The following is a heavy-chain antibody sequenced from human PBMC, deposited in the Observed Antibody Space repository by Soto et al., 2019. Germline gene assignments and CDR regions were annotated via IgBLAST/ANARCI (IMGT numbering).Heavy chain of an antibody. CDR3: AKVTDRDCSSTSCRTLDS. CDR2: INGSEGST. CDR1: GFSFNSDA. V-gene: IGHV3-23*01. J-gene: IGHJ4*02. Sequence: TGGSLSLSCTASGFSFNSDAKSWVRQAPGKGLEWVSAINGSEGSTYYAHRVKGRFTLSRDNPKNTPYLQMSSLRAEDTAVYYCAKVTDRDCSSTSCRTLDSWGQGSLVPVSS. D-gene: IGHD2-2*01.